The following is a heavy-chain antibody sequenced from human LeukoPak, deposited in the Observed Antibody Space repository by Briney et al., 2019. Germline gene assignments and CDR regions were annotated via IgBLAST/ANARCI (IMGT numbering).Heavy chain of an antibody. V-gene: IGHV3-21*01. J-gene: IGHJ4*02. CDR3: AGGPSYCSGGSCYSLSDY. D-gene: IGHD2-15*01. CDR1: GFTFSSYS. CDR2: INSSSSYI. Sequence: GWSLRLSCAASGFTFSSYSMNWVRQAPGKGLEWVSSINSSSSYIYYADSVKGRFTISRDNAKNTLYLQMNSLRSEDTAVYYCAGGPSYCSGGSCYSLSDYWGQGTLVTVSS.